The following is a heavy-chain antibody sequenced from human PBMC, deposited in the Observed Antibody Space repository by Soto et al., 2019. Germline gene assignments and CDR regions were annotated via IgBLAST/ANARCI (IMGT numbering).Heavy chain of an antibody. D-gene: IGHD3-16*01. Sequence: QVQLVQSGAEVKKPGASVKVSCKASGYTFNSYGISWVRQAAGQGLEWMGWINAYNGNTKYAQKVQGRVIMTTDTSTSTAYMELRSLRSDDTAVYYCARDPALGGPFDYWGQGTLVAVSS. CDR2: INAYNGNT. CDR3: ARDPALGGPFDY. J-gene: IGHJ4*02. CDR1: GYTFNSYG. V-gene: IGHV1-18*01.